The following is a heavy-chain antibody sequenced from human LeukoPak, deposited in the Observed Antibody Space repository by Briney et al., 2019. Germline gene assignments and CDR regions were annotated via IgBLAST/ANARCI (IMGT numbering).Heavy chain of an antibody. CDR1: GGSISSGSYY. V-gene: IGHV4-61*02. Sequence: SQTLSLTCTVSGGSISSGSYYWSWNRQPAGKGLEWIGRIYTSGSTNYNPSLKSRVTISVDTSKNQFSLKLSSVTAADTAVYYCAREAPIAAAGYYYGMDVWGQGTTATVSS. CDR3: AREAPIAAAGYYYGMDV. CDR2: IYTSGST. J-gene: IGHJ6*02. D-gene: IGHD6-13*01.